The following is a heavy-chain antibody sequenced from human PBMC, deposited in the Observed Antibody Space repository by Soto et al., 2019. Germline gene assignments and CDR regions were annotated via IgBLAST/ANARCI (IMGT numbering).Heavy chain of an antibody. J-gene: IGHJ5*01. CDR1: GFRFSSDS. CDR2: ISSSGSFM. CDR3: ARDPPTGTTLDWVDS. D-gene: IGHD1-7*01. Sequence: ESGGGLVKPGGSLRLSCAASGFRFSSDSMGWVRQAPGKGLEWVSSISSSGSFMNYADSVKGRFTISRDNAKNSLYLQMSGLKVEDTAVYYCARDPPTGTTLDWVDSWGQGTLVTVSS. V-gene: IGHV3-21*01.